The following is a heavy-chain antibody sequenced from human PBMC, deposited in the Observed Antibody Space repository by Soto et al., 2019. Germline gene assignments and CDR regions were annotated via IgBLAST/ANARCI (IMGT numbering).Heavy chain of an antibody. CDR1: GYTFTGYY. CDR2: INPNSGGT. CDR3: ARGRSSSRARHYYYYSYMDD. Sequence: ASVKVSCKASGYTFTGYYMHWVRQAPGQGLEWMGWINPNSGGTSYAQKFQGWVTMTRDTSISTAYMELSRLRSDDTAVYYCARGRSSSRARHYYYYSYMDDWGKGTTVTVAS. J-gene: IGHJ6*03. V-gene: IGHV1-2*04. D-gene: IGHD6-13*01.